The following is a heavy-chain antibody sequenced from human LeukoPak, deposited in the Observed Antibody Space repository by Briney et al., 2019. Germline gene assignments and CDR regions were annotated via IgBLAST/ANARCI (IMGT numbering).Heavy chain of an antibody. CDR2: IYYSGSA. CDR3: ARSAVAGILGDGYDY. V-gene: IGHV4-39*07. Sequence: SETLSLTCTVSGGSISYYYWGWIRQPPGKGLEWIGSIYYSGSAYYNPSLKSRVTISVDTSKNQFSLKLSSVTAADTAVYYCARSAVAGILGDGYDYWGQGTLVTVSS. J-gene: IGHJ4*02. CDR1: GGSISYYY. D-gene: IGHD6-19*01.